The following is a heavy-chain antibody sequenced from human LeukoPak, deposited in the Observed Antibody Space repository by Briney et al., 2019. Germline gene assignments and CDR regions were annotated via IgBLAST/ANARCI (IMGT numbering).Heavy chain of an antibody. CDR3: AKDYNNGFDY. V-gene: IGHV3-30*02. CDR2: IRYDGSTK. J-gene: IGHJ4*02. CDR1: GFSFSGYG. Sequence: GGSLRLSCAASGFSFSGYGMHWVRQAPGKGLEWVTFIRYDGSTKSYADSVKGRFTTARDNSKNTLYLQMNSLRAEDTAVYFCAKDYNNGFDYWGQGALVTVSS. D-gene: IGHD1-14*01.